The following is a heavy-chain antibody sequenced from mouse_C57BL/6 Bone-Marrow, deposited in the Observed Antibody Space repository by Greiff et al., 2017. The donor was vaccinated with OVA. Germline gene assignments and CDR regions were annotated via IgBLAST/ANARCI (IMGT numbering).Heavy chain of an antibody. V-gene: IGHV1-50*01. CDR1: GYTFTSYW. CDR3: ARSQIDGYYVAWFAY. D-gene: IGHD2-3*01. J-gene: IGHJ3*01. CDR2: FDPSDSYN. Sequence: VQLQQPGAELVKPGASVKLSCKASGYTFTSYWMQWVKQRPGQGLEWIGEFDPSDSYNNYNQKFKGKATVTVDTSSSTAYMQISSLTSEDSAVYYYARSQIDGYYVAWFAYWGQGTLVTVSA.